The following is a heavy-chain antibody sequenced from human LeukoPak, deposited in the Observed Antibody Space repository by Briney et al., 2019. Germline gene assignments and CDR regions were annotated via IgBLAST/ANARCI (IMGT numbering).Heavy chain of an antibody. CDR3: ASARYCSSTSCGDYYYYMDV. V-gene: IGHV1-2*02. CDR1: GYTFTGYY. CDR2: INPNSGGT. J-gene: IGHJ6*03. Sequence: VASVKVSCKASGYTFTGYYMHWVRQAPGQGLEWMGWINPNSGGTNYAQKFQGRVTMTRDTSISTAYMELSRLRSDDTAVYYCASARYCSSTSCGDYYYYMDVWGKGTTVTISS. D-gene: IGHD2-2*01.